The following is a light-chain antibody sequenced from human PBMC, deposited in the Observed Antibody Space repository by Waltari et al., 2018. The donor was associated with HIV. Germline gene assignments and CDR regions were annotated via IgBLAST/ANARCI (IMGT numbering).Light chain of an antibody. J-gene: IGKJ3*01. CDR2: TAT. V-gene: IGKV1-39*01. Sequence: DIQMTQSPSSLSASIGDRVNITCLASQSVKTYLNWYQQKQGQAPKILIYTATTLHTGVPSRFSGSGSGTDFTLTITNLQPDDFAIYFCQQSFYSPTFGPGTTVDIK. CDR3: QQSFYSPT. CDR1: QSVKTY.